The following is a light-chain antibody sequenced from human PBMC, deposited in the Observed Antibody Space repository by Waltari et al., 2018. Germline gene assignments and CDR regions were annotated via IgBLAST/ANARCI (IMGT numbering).Light chain of an antibody. CDR1: SSDIGHYNY. CDR3: SSYTSSSTLVV. Sequence: QSALTQPASVSGSPGQSITISCTGTSSDIGHYNYVSWYQQHPGKAPKLMIYDVSTRPSGVSNRFSGSKSGNTASLTISGLQAEDEAVYYCSSYTSSSTLVVFGTGTKVTVL. J-gene: IGLJ1*01. CDR2: DVS. V-gene: IGLV2-14*03.